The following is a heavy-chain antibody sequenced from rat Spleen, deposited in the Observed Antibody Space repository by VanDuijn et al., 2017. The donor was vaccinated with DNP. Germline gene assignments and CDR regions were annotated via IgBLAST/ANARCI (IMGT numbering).Heavy chain of an antibody. CDR2: INYDGSTT. Sequence: EVQLVESGGGLVQPGGSLKLSCAASGFTFSDYNMAWVRQAPKKGLEWVASINYDGSTTSSRDSVRGRFTISRDNAKSTLYLQMDSLRSEDTATYYCARPDYWGQGVMVTVSS. V-gene: IGHV5-7*01. CDR3: ARPDY. J-gene: IGHJ2*01. CDR1: GFTFSDYN.